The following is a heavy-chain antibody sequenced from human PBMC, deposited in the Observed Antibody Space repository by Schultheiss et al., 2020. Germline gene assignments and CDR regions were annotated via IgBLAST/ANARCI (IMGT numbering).Heavy chain of an antibody. J-gene: IGHJ4*02. CDR2: INHSGST. CDR1: GGSFSGYY. CDR3: ARDRHVVVAATFDY. V-gene: IGHV4-34*01. Sequence: SETLSLTCAVYGGSFSGYYWSWIRQPPGKGLEWIGEINHSGSTNYNPSLKSRVTISVDTSKNQFSLKLSSVTAADTAVYYCARDRHVVVAATFDYWGQGTLVTVSS. D-gene: IGHD2-15*01.